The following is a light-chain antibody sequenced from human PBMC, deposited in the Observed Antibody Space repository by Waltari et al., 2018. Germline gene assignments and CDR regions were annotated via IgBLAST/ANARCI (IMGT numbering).Light chain of an antibody. CDR2: DVS. CDR3: SSYTSSSTYV. CDR1: SSDVGGYNY. V-gene: IGLV2-14*01. Sequence: HSVLTQPASVSGSPGQSITISCTGTSSDVGGYNYVSWYQQYPGQAPKLIIYDVSKWPSGVSPRFSGSKSGDTASLTISGLQAEDEADYYCSSYTSSSTYVFGTGTKVTVL. J-gene: IGLJ1*01.